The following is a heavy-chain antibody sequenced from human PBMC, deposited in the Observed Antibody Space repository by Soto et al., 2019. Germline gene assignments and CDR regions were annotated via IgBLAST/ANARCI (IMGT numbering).Heavy chain of an antibody. Sequence: SETLSLTCTVSGASITSYYWSWIRQPPGKGLEWIASIYYSGYTTNYNPPLKSRVTIPVDTSKNQFSLKLSSVTAADTAVYYCARARVITIFGVVIPKPHWFDPWGQGTLVTVSS. CDR3: ARARVITIFGVVIPKPHWFDP. D-gene: IGHD3-3*01. CDR2: IYYSGYTT. V-gene: IGHV4-59*01. J-gene: IGHJ5*02. CDR1: GASITSYY.